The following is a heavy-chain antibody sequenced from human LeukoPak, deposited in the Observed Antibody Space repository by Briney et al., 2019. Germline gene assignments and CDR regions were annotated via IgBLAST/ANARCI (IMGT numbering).Heavy chain of an antibody. CDR1: GFTFSSYT. CDR3: AREYCSGGSCYRRQYYFDY. D-gene: IGHD2-15*01. J-gene: IGHJ4*02. V-gene: IGHV3-21*01. Sequence: GGSLRLSCAASGFTFSSYTMNWVRQAPGKGLEWLSSISSGSSYMYYADSVKGRFTISRDNTKNSLYLQMNSLRAEDTAVYYCAREYCSGGSCYRRQYYFDYWGQGTLVTVSS. CDR2: ISSGSSYM.